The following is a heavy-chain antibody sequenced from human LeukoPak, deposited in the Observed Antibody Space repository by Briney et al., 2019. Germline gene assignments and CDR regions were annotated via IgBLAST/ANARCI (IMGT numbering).Heavy chain of an antibody. CDR2: IHTFGDI. CDR3: ASREPAGH. CDR1: EFTFNTYT. J-gene: IGHJ4*02. V-gene: IGHV3-21*01. D-gene: IGHD1-14*01. Sequence: GGSLRLSGAAAEFTFNTYTMIWVRQAPGKGLEWCASIHTFGDIYYADSVQGRFTISRDDANNSVFLQMNSLRAEDTAVYYCASREPAGHWGQGTLVTVSS.